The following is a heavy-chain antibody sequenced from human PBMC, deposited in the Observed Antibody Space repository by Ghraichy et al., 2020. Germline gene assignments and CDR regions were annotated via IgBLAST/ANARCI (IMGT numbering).Heavy chain of an antibody. Sequence: GSLRLSCTVSGGSISSYYWSWIRQPPGKGLEWIGYIYYSGSTNYNPSLKSRVTISVDTSKNQFSLKLSSVTAADTAVYYCARVVGYYYYYMDVWGKGTTVTVSS. CDR1: GGSISSYY. CDR2: IYYSGST. D-gene: IGHD2-2*01. J-gene: IGHJ6*03. V-gene: IGHV4-59*01. CDR3: ARVVGYYYYYMDV.